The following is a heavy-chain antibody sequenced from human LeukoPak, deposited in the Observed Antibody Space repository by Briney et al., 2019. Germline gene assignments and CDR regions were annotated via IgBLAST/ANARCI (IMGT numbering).Heavy chain of an antibody. D-gene: IGHD4-17*01. J-gene: IGHJ3*02. CDR3: ARTVLGDYVPDAFDI. V-gene: IGHV1-8*01. CDR1: GYTFTSYD. Sequence: GASVKVSCKASGYTFTSYDINWVRQATGQGLEWMGWINPNSGNTGYAQKFQGRVTMTRDTSISTAYMELSRLRSDDTAVYYCARTVLGDYVPDAFDIWGQGTMVTVSS. CDR2: INPNSGNT.